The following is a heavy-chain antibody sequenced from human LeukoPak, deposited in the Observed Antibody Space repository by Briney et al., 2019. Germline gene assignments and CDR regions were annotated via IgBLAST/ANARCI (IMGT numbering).Heavy chain of an antibody. CDR3: ASTIFGVVFAT. J-gene: IGHJ5*02. V-gene: IGHV3-48*01. CDR1: GFTFSSYS. CDR2: ISSSSSI. Sequence: GGPLRLSCAASGFTFSSYSMNWVRQAPGKGLEWISYISSSSSIYYADSVKGRFTISRDNAKNSLYLQMNSLRAEDTAVYYCASTIFGVVFATWGQGTLVTVSS. D-gene: IGHD3-3*01.